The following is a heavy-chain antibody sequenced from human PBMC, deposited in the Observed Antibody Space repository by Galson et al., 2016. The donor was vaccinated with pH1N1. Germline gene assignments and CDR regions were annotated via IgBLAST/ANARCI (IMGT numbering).Heavy chain of an antibody. J-gene: IGHJ6*03. CDR1: GYTFPELS. V-gene: IGHV1-69*04. CDR2: IIPVLSLP. CDR3: ARDGEGYYMDV. Sequence: SVKVSCKASGYTFPELSINWVRQAPGQGLQWMGRIIPVLSLPTYAQTFQGRVTISADKSTTTVHMHLSSLRSEDTAVYYCARDGEGYYMDVWGKGTTVIVSS. D-gene: IGHD7-27*01.